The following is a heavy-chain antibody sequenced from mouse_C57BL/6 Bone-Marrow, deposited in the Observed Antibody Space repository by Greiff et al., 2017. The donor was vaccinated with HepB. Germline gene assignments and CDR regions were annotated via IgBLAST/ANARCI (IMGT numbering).Heavy chain of an antibody. CDR1: GFTFSSYA. CDR2: ISDGGSYT. J-gene: IGHJ1*03. Sequence: EVMLVESGGGLVKPGGSLKLSCAASGFTFSSYAMSWVRQTPEKRLEWVATISDGGSYTYYPDNVKGRFTISRDNAKNNLYLQMNHLKSEDTAMYYCAKDRANYGSSYGYFDVWGTGTTVTVSS. D-gene: IGHD1-1*01. V-gene: IGHV5-4*01. CDR3: AKDRANYGSSYGYFDV.